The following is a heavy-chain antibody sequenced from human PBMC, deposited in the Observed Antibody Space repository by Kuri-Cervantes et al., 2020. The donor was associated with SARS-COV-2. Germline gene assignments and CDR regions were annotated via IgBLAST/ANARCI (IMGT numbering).Heavy chain of an antibody. CDR3: ARVGCSSTSCYTGDYYYGVDV. J-gene: IGHJ6*02. CDR2: ISSNGGST. V-gene: IGHV3-64*01. CDR1: GFTFSSYA. D-gene: IGHD2-2*02. Sequence: LSLTCAASGFTFSSYAMHWVRQAPGKGLEYVSAISSNGGSTYYANSVKGRFTISRDNSKNTLYLQMGSLRAEDMAVYYCARVGCSSTSCYTGDYYYGVDVWGQGTTVTVSS.